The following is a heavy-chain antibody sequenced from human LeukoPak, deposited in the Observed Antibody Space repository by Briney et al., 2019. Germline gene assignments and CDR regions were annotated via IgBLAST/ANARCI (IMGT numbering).Heavy chain of an antibody. D-gene: IGHD6-6*01. Sequence: SETLSLTCTVSGGSISSSSYYWGWIRQPPGKGLEWIGSIYYSGSTYYNPSLKSRVTISVDTSKNQFSLKLSSVTAADTAVYYCARRSRIAARRWYFDLWGRGTLVTVSS. V-gene: IGHV4-39*01. CDR3: ARRSRIAARRWYFDL. J-gene: IGHJ2*01. CDR1: GGSISSSSYY. CDR2: IYYSGST.